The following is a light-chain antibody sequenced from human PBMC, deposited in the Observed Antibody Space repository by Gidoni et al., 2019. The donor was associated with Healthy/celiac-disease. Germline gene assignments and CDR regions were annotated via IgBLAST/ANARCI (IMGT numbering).Light chain of an antibody. CDR1: QGISSY. V-gene: IGKV1-9*01. CDR2: AAS. Sequence: DIQLPQSPSFLSASVGDRVTITCRASQGISSYLAWYQQKPGKAPKLLIYAASTLQSGVPSRFSGSGSGTEFTLTISSLQPEEFATYYCQQLNSYLPLTFGGGTKVEIK. CDR3: QQLNSYLPLT. J-gene: IGKJ4*01.